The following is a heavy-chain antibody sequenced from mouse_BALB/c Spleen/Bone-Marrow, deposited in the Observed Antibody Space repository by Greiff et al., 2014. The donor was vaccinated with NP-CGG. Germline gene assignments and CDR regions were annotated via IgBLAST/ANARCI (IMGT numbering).Heavy chain of an antibody. Sequence: QVQLQQSGPELVQPGASVKMSCKASGYTFTDYVISWVQQRTGQGLEWIGEIYTGSGSSYYNERFKGKATLTAAKSSNTAYMQHSSLTSEDSAVYFCANGDNGSSYYYAMDYWGQGTSVTVSS. CDR1: GYTFTDYV. V-gene: IGHV1-77*01. CDR3: ANGDNGSSYYYAMDY. J-gene: IGHJ4*01. D-gene: IGHD1-1*01. CDR2: IYTGSGSS.